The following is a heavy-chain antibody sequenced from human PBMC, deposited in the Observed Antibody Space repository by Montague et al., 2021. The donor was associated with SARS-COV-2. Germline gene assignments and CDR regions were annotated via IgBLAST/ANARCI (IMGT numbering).Heavy chain of an antibody. CDR2: LYYSGST. D-gene: IGHD6-19*01. J-gene: IGHJ3*02. Sequence: SETLSLTCTVSGGSISSSSYYWGWMRQPPGKGLEWIGSLYYSGSTYYNPSLKIRVTISVDTSKNQFSLKLSSVTAADTAVYYCARQENSSGWFKPDAFDIWGQGTMVTVSS. V-gene: IGHV4-39*01. CDR1: GGSISSSSYY. CDR3: ARQENSSGWFKPDAFDI.